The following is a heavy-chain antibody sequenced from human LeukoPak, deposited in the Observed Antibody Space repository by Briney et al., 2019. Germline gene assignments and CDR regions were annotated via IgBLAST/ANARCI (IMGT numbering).Heavy chain of an antibody. J-gene: IGHJ6*02. CDR1: GFSFSYYW. CDR2: ISYDGSNK. CDR3: AKADSGGNYYYGMDV. Sequence: PGGSLRLSCAASGFSFSYYWMHWVRQAPGKGLEWVAVISYDGSNKYYADSVKGRFTISRDNSKNTLYLQMNSLRAEDTAVYYCAKADSGGNYYYGMDVWGQGTTVTVSS. D-gene: IGHD4-23*01. V-gene: IGHV3-30*18.